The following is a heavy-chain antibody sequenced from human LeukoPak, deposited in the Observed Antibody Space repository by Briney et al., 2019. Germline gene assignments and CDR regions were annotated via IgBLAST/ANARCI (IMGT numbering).Heavy chain of an antibody. Sequence: SETLSLTCTVSGDSISSGFFWGWIRQPAGKGLEWIGRIYTSGSTNYNPSLKSRVTMSVDTSKNHFSLKLSSVTAADTAVYYSARDTGSKYYYGSSGKVTDAFDIWGQGTMVTVSS. CDR1: GDSISSGFF. V-gene: IGHV4-4*07. J-gene: IGHJ3*02. D-gene: IGHD3-22*01. CDR3: ARDTGSKYYYGSSGKVTDAFDI. CDR2: IYTSGST.